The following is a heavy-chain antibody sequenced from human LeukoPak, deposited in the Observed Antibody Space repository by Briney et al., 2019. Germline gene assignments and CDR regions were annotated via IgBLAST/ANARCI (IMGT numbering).Heavy chain of an antibody. J-gene: IGHJ5*02. CDR3: ARGPGSGSYFAWFDT. Sequence: SETLSLTCAVYGGSFSGYYWSWIRQPPGKGLEWIGEINQSGSTKYNPSLESRVTISVDTSKNQFSLKLSSMTAADTAVYYCARGPGSGSYFAWFDTWGQGALVTASS. CDR2: INQSGST. V-gene: IGHV4-34*01. CDR1: GGSFSGYY. D-gene: IGHD3-10*01.